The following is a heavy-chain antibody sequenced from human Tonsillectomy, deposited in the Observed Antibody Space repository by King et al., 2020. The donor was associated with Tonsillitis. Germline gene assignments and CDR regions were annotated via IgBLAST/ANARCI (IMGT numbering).Heavy chain of an antibody. J-gene: IGHJ6*02. CDR2: ISSSGSTI. CDR3: ARGLFSDYYAMDV. D-gene: IGHD3-9*01. V-gene: IGHV3-11*01. Sequence: VQLVESGGGLVKPGGSLRLSCAASGFIFSDYYMSCIRQAPGKGLEWVSYISSSGSTIYYADSVKGRFTISRDNAKNSLYLQMNSRRAEDTAVYYCARGLFSDYYAMDVWGQGTTVTVSS. CDR1: GFIFSDYY.